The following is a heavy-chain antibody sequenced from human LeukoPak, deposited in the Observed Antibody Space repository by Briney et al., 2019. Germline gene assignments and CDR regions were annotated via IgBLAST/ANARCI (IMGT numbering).Heavy chain of an antibody. D-gene: IGHD1-26*01. CDR3: AKGFSGSYSSYFDY. Sequence: GGSLRLSCAASGFTFSNYGVNWVRQAPGKGLEWVSGISWNSGSIGYADSVKGRFTISRDNAKNSLYLQMNSLRAEDTALYYCAKGFSGSYSSYFDYWGQGTLVTVSS. CDR2: ISWNSGSI. J-gene: IGHJ4*02. CDR1: GFTFSNYG. V-gene: IGHV3-9*01.